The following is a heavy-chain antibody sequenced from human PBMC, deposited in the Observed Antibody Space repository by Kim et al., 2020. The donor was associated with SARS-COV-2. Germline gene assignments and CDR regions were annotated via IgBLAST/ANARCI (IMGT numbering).Heavy chain of an antibody. CDR3: ARSPIVATIWGYYYYDMDV. CDR1: GGTFSSYA. D-gene: IGHD5-12*01. J-gene: IGHJ6*04. CDR2: IIPIFGTA. V-gene: IGHV1-69*13. Sequence: SVKVSCKASGGTFSSYAISWVRQAPGQGLEWMGGIIPIFGTANYAQKFQGRVTITADESTSTAYTELSSLRSEDTAVYYCARSPIVATIWGYYYYDMDVWGKGTTVTVSS.